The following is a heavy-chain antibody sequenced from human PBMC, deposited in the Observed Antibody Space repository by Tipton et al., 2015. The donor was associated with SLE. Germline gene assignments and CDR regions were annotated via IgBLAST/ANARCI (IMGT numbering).Heavy chain of an antibody. Sequence: TLSLTCAVYGGSFSGYYWSWIRQPPGKGLEWIGEINHSGSTNYNPSLKSRVTISVDTSNNQFSLRLSSVTAADTAVYYCARDYYGSGFDAFDIWGQGTMVTVSS. CDR3: ARDYYGSGFDAFDI. J-gene: IGHJ3*02. D-gene: IGHD3-10*01. CDR1: GGSFSGYY. CDR2: INHSGST. V-gene: IGHV4-34*01.